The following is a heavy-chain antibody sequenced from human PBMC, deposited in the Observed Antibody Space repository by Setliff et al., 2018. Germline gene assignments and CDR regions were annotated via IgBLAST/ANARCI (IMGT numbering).Heavy chain of an antibody. J-gene: IGHJ3*02. CDR1: GYSISSGYY. CDR3: ARRGRGAGRRTDAFDI. D-gene: IGHD3-16*01. CDR2: IYHSGST. Sequence: SETLSLTCAVSGYSISSGYYWGWIRQPPGKGLEWIGSIYHSGSTYYNPSLKSRVTISVDTSKNQFSLKLSSVTAADTAVYYCARRGRGAGRRTDAFDIWGQGTMVTVSS. V-gene: IGHV4-38-2*01.